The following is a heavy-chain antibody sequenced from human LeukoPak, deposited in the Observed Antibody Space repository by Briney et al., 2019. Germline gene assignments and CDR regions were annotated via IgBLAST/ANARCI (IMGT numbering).Heavy chain of an antibody. D-gene: IGHD3-3*01. CDR3: ARDKYDFWMSGWFDP. CDR2: IYYSRST. V-gene: IGHV4-59*12. CDR1: GGSISSYY. Sequence: SETLSLTCIVPGGSISSYYWSWVRQPPGEGLEWIGYIYYSRSTNYNPSLQSRVTISVDPSKYQFSLKLSTVTAADTAVYYSARDKYDFWMSGWFDPWGQGTLVTVSA. J-gene: IGHJ5*02.